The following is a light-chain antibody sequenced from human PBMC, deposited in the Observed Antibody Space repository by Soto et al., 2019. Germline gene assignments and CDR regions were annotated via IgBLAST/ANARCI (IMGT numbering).Light chain of an antibody. V-gene: IGLV2-14*01. Sequence: QSALTQPASVSGSPGQSITISCTGTSSDIGSNNYVSWFQQRPGEAPTLIIYEVSNRPSGVSTHFSGSKSGNTASLTISGLLPDDEAEYYCSSYTTTTRLFGGGTKVTVL. CDR2: EVS. CDR3: SSYTTTTRL. CDR1: SSDIGSNNY. J-gene: IGLJ3*02.